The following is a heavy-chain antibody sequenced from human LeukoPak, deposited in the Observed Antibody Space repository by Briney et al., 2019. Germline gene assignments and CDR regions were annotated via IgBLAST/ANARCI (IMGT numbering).Heavy chain of an antibody. J-gene: IGHJ6*04. CDR1: GFTFSTYV. V-gene: IGHV3-30*02. CDR2: IRSDGSNK. CDR3: AELGITMIGGV. D-gene: IGHD3-10*02. Sequence: GGSLRLSCAASGFTFSTYVMHWVRQAPGKGLEWVAFIRSDGSNKYYADSVKGRFTISRGNAKNSLYLQMNSLRAEDTAVYYCAELGITMIGGVWGKGTTVTISS.